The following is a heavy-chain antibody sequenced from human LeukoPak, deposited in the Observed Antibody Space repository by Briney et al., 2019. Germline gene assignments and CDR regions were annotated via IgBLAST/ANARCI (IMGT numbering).Heavy chain of an antibody. J-gene: IGHJ6*03. CDR2: INGSGGST. V-gene: IGHV3-23*01. Sequence: GGSLRLSCAASGFTFDDYGMTWVRQAPGKGLEWVSDINGSGGSTYYADSVKGRFTISRDNSKNTLYLQMNSLRAEDTAVYYCAKTTFLYYYYMDVWGKGTTVTVS. CDR1: GFTFDDYG. D-gene: IGHD2/OR15-2a*01. CDR3: AKTTFLYYYYMDV.